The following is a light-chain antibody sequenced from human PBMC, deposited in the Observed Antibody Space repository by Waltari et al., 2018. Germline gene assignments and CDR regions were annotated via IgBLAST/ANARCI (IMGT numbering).Light chain of an antibody. CDR3: QQRSKYYT. J-gene: IGKJ2*01. CDR1: QSVDNY. Sequence: EIVLTQSPATLSLSPGERATLSCRASQSVDNYLAWYQQKPGQAPRLLIYNTSNRATVVPARFSGSGSGTDFTLTISSLEPEDFAVYYCQQRSKYYTFGQGTKLKIK. V-gene: IGKV3-11*01. CDR2: NTS.